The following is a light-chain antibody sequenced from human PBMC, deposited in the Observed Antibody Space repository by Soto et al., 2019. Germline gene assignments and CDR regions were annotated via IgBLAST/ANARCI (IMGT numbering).Light chain of an antibody. CDR3: QQYNIWPPWT. Sequence: EIVMTQSPATLSASPGDRATLSCRASQSVSSNLAWYQKKPGQAPRLLIYGASTRATGIPARFSGSGSATEVTLTISSLQSGDFAVYYCQQYNIWPPWTFGQGTKVEIK. J-gene: IGKJ1*01. CDR2: GAS. CDR1: QSVSSN. V-gene: IGKV3-15*01.